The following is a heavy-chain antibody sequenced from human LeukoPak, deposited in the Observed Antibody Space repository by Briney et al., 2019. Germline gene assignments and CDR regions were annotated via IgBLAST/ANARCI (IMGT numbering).Heavy chain of an antibody. J-gene: IGHJ6*02. V-gene: IGHV3-23*01. CDR2: ISGSGGNT. CDR3: ARGGILYGMDV. Sequence: GGSLRLSCAASRFTFSAYSMTWVRQAPGKGLEWVSAISGSGGNTYYTDSVKGRFTISRDNSKNTLYLQMNSLRAEDTAAYYCARGGILYGMDVWGQGTTVTVSS. CDR1: RFTFSAYS. D-gene: IGHD6-13*01.